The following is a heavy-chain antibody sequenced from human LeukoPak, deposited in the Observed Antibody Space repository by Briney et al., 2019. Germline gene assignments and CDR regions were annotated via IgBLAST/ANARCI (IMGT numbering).Heavy chain of an antibody. D-gene: IGHD6-13*01. CDR3: AREPSSWYGPSIDY. Sequence: GGSLRLSCAASGFTFSSYGVHWVRQAPGKGLEWVAFIRYDGSNKYYADSVKGRFTISRDNSKNTLYLQVSGLRAEDTAVYYCAREPSSWYGPSIDYWGQGTLVTVSS. CDR1: GFTFSSYG. J-gene: IGHJ4*02. CDR2: IRYDGSNK. V-gene: IGHV3-30*02.